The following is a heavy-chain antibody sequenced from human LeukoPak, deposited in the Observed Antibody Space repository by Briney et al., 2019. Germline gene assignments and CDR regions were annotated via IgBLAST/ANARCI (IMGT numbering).Heavy chain of an antibody. J-gene: IGHJ3*02. V-gene: IGHV4-39*01. CDR1: GGSISSNGYY. CDR3: ARRSGTYHAFDI. CDR2: FYYTGST. D-gene: IGHD1-26*01. Sequence: SETLSLTCTVSGGSISSNGYYWGWIRQPPGKGLEWIGSFYYTGSTFYSPSLKSRVTISVDTSKNQFSLKLSSVTAADTAVYYCARRSGTYHAFDIWGQGTMVTVSP.